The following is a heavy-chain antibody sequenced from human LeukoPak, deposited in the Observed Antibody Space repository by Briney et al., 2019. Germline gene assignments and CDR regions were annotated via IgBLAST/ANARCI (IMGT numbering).Heavy chain of an antibody. Sequence: GGSLRLSCTASGFSFGDDAWSWFRQAQGRGLEFVSFIRKKGYGETTDYAASVRGRFTISRGDAKSTAYLQMNSLEIEDTALYYCSRGLHDYGDSNYYFDQWGRGTQVTVSS. V-gene: IGHV3-49*03. CDR3: SRGLHDYGDSNYYFDQ. J-gene: IGHJ4*02. CDR1: GFSFGDDA. CDR2: IRKKGYGETT. D-gene: IGHD4-17*01.